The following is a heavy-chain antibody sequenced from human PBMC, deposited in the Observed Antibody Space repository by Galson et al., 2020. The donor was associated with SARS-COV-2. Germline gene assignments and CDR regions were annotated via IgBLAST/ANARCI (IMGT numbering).Heavy chain of an antibody. CDR3: ARTIQYYYDSSGYYRVFYFDY. Sequence: SETLSLTCTVSGGSIRSSSYYWGWIRQPPGTGLEWIGSIYYSGSTYYNPSLKSRVTISVDTSKNQFSLKLSSVTAADTAVYYCARTIQYYYDSSGYYRVFYFDYWGQGTLVTVSS. CDR2: IYYSGST. J-gene: IGHJ4*02. CDR1: GGSIRSSSYY. V-gene: IGHV4-39*01. D-gene: IGHD3-22*01.